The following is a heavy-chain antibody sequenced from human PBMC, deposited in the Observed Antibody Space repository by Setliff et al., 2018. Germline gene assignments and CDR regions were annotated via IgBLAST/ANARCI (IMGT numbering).Heavy chain of an antibody. D-gene: IGHD3-3*01. Sequence: PSETLSLTCTVSGGSISSSSYYWGWIRQPPGKGLEWIGSIYYSGSTYYNPSLKSRVTISVDTSKNQFSLKLSSVTAADTAVYYCARHFRSSKVQFLEYLTDYYFDSWGQGTLVTVSS. CDR1: GGSISSSSYY. V-gene: IGHV4-39*01. CDR3: ARHFRSSKVQFLEYLTDYYFDS. CDR2: IYYSGST. J-gene: IGHJ4*02.